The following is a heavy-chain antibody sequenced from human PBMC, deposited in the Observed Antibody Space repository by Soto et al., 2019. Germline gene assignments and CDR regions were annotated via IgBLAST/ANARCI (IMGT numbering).Heavy chain of an antibody. V-gene: IGHV3-30*18. CDR2: ILNDGGDK. D-gene: IGHD3-3*01. CDR1: GFSFSSYA. Sequence: QVPLVESGGGAVQPGRSLKLSCAASGFSFSSYAMHWVRQAPGKGLEWVAIILNDGGDKYYADSVRGRFTISRDNSKDTLYLQMNSLTTEDTAVYYCAKDLFVSGSFNWFDPWGQGTLVTVSS. J-gene: IGHJ5*02. CDR3: AKDLFVSGSFNWFDP.